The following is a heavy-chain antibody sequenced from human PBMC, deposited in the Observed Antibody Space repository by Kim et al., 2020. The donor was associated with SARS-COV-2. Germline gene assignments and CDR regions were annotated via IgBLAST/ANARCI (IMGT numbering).Heavy chain of an antibody. CDR2: ST. V-gene: IGHV3-66*01. J-gene: IGHJ4*02. Sequence: STNYAYSVKGRLTISRDDCRSTVYLQMNSVRAEDTAVYFCAREPSTYFDYWGQGTLVTVSS. CDR3: AREPSTYFDY.